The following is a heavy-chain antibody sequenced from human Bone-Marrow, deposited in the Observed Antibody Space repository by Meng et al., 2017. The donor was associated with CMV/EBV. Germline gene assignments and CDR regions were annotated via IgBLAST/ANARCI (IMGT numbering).Heavy chain of an antibody. CDR3: AKVTLRYCSSTSCLYFDY. CDR2: IYSGGST. D-gene: IGHD2-2*01. V-gene: IGHV3-53*01. Sequence: GGSLRLSCAASGFTVSSNYMSWVRQAPGKGLEWVSVIYSGGSTYYADSVKGRFTISRDNSKNTLYLQMNSLRAEDTAVYYCAKVTLRYCSSTSCLYFDYWGQGTLVTVSS. J-gene: IGHJ4*02. CDR1: GFTVSSNY.